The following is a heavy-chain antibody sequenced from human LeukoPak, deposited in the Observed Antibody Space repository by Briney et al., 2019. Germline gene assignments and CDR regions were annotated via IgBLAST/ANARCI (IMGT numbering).Heavy chain of an antibody. V-gene: IGHV1-58*02. CDR1: GFTLTSSA. J-gene: IGHJ4*02. CDR3: AREPRPEGFDY. Sequence: GTSVKASCKASGFTLTSSAMQWVRQARGQRLEWIGWIVVGSGNTNYAQKFQERVTITRDMSTSTAYMELSSLRSEDTAVYYCAREPRPEGFDYWGQGTLVTVSS. D-gene: IGHD2-2*01. CDR2: IVVGSGNT.